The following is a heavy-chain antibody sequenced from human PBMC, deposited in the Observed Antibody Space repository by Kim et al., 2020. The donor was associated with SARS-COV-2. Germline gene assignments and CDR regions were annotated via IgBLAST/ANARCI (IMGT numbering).Heavy chain of an antibody. CDR3: TTPRGTGWYLFHYYHYYMDV. D-gene: IGHD6-19*01. CDR2: IKSKTDGGTT. V-gene: IGHV3-15*01. J-gene: IGHJ6*03. Sequence: GGSLRLSCAASGFTFSNAWMSWVRQAPGKGLEWVGRIKSKTDGGTTDYAAPVKGRFTISRDDSKNTLYLQMNSLKTEDTAVYFCTTPRGTGWYLFHYYHYYMDVWGKGTTVTVSS. CDR1: GFTFSNAW.